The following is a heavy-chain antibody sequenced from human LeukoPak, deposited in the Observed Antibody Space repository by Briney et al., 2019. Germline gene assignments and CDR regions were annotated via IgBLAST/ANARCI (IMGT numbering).Heavy chain of an antibody. D-gene: IGHD1-26*01. V-gene: IGHV1-18*01. J-gene: IGHJ5*02. CDR2: ISAYNDNT. CDR3: ARDVLPKEYGAWFDP. CDR1: GYTFTRYG. Sequence: ASAKVSCKASGYTFTRYGISWVRQAPGQGLEWMGWISAYNDNTNYAQKLQGRVTLTTDTSTRTAYMELRSLRSDDTAVYYCARDVLPKEYGAWFDPWGQGTLVTVSS.